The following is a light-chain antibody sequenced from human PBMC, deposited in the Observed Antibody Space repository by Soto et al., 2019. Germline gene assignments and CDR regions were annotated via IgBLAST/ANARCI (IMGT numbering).Light chain of an antibody. CDR2: EVS. CDR1: SSDVGGYNY. V-gene: IGLV2-8*01. J-gene: IGLJ1*01. CDR3: SSYSGTNYHYV. Sequence: SALPQPPSGSGFFGQSVAISCTGTSSDVGGYNYVSWYQQHPGKAPKLMIYEVSERPSGVPDRFSGSKSGNTASLTVSGLQADDEADYYCSSYSGTNYHYVFGTGTKVTVL.